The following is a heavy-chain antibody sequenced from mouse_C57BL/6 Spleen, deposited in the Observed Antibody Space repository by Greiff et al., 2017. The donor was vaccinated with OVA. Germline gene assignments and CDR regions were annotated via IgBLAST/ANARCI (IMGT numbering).Heavy chain of an antibody. CDR1: GYTFTSYW. J-gene: IGHJ3*01. CDR2: IYPGNSDT. Sequence: VQLKESGTVLARPGASVKMSCKTSGYTFTSYWMHWVKQRPGQGLEWIGAIYPGNSDTSYNQKFKGKAKLTAVTSASTAYMELSSLTNEDSAVYYCTYDYSSFRFAYWGQGTLVTVSA. D-gene: IGHD2-4*01. V-gene: IGHV1-5*01. CDR3: TYDYSSFRFAY.